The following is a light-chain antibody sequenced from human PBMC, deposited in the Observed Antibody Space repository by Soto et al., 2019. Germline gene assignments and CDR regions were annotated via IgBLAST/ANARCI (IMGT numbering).Light chain of an antibody. V-gene: IGKV1-5*01. Sequence: DIQMTQSPSTLSASVGDRVTITCRASQSISSWLAWYQQKPGKAPKLLIYDASSLESGVPSRFRGSGSGTQFTLTITGVQREDFAPYYCQHYNSYSLTFGRGTKVEIK. CDR1: QSISSW. J-gene: IGKJ1*01. CDR3: QHYNSYSLT. CDR2: DAS.